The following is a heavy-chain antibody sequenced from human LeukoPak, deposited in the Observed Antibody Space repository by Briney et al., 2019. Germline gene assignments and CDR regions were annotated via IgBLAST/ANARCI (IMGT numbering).Heavy chain of an antibody. J-gene: IGHJ4*02. CDR3: AREGPGGNSSSWFIFDY. Sequence: GGSLRLSCAASGFTVSSNYMSWVRQAPGKGLEWVSVIYSGGSTYYADSVKGRFTISRDNSKNTLYLQMNSLRAEDTAVYYCAREGPGGNSSSWFIFDYWGQGTLVTVSS. D-gene: IGHD6-13*01. CDR1: GFTVSSNY. CDR2: IYSGGST. V-gene: IGHV3-66*01.